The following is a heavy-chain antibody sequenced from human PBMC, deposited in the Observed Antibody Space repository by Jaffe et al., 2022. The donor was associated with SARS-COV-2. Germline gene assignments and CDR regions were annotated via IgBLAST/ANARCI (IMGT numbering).Heavy chain of an antibody. CDR2: IYHSGST. Sequence: QVQLQESGPGLVKPSGTLSLTCAVSGGSISSSNWWSWVRQPPGKGLEWIGEIYHSGSTNYNPSLKSRVTISVDKSKNQFSLKLSSVTAADTAVYYCARDDTAYGWYGQGTGGPQEGGMDVWGQGTTVTVSS. D-gene: IGHD6-19*01. CDR3: ARDDTAYGWYGQGTGGPQEGGMDV. J-gene: IGHJ6*02. V-gene: IGHV4-4*02. CDR1: GGSISSSNW.